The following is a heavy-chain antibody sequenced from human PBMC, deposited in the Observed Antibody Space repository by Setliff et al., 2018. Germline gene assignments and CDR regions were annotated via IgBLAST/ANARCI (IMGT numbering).Heavy chain of an antibody. V-gene: IGHV1-3*04. Sequence: ASVKVSCKASGYTFNRYAIHWVRQAPGQRHEWMGWINTGNGDIKFSQKFQARITITRDTSASTVFLELSSLTSADTAVYYCARAADYNFWNGSASYGMDVWGQGTTVTVSS. J-gene: IGHJ6*02. CDR3: ARAADYNFWNGSASYGMDV. CDR2: INTGNGDI. CDR1: GYTFNRYA. D-gene: IGHD3-3*01.